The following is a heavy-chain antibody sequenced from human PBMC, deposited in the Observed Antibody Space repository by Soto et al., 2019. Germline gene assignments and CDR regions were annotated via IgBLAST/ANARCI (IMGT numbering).Heavy chain of an antibody. Sequence: AQLLESGGGLVQPGGSLRLSCAASGFTFSSYAMSWVRQAPGKGLEWVSAISGSGGSTYYADSVKGRFTISRDNSKNTLYLQMNSLRAEDTAVYYCAKDCFPYYYGMDVWGQGTTVTVSS. D-gene: IGHD2-21*01. CDR3: AKDCFPYYYGMDV. V-gene: IGHV3-23*01. CDR1: GFTFSSYA. CDR2: ISGSGGST. J-gene: IGHJ6*02.